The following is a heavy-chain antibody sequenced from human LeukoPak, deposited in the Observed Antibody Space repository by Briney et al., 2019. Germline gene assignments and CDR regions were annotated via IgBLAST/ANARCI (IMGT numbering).Heavy chain of an antibody. CDR3: AKGNSASGSYRPFDY. D-gene: IGHD3-10*01. V-gene: IGHV3-23*01. CDR2: ISDSGGMT. CDR1: GFTFSSYA. Sequence: GGSLRLSCAASGFTFSSYAMSWVRQAPGKGLEWVSAISDSGGMTSYADSVKGRFTISRDNSKSTLYLQMNSLRAEDTAVYYCAKGNSASGSYRPFDYWGQGTLVTVSS. J-gene: IGHJ4*02.